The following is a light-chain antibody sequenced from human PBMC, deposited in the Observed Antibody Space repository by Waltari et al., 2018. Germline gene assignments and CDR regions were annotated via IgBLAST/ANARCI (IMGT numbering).Light chain of an antibody. CDR3: QQYDNWPPT. J-gene: IGKJ4*01. CDR1: QSVKSN. Sequence: EVVMTQSPAMASVSPGERAALFCRASQSVKSNVAWYQQKPGQAHRLLLYGASTRATGVPVRFSGSGSGTEFTLTISSLQSEDFAVYYCQQYDNWPPTFGGGAKVEIK. CDR2: GAS. V-gene: IGKV3-15*01.